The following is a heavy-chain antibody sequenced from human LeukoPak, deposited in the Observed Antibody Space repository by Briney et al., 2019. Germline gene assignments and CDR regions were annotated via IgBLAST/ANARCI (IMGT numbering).Heavy chain of an antibody. CDR2: IYSGGST. D-gene: IGHD2-2*01. Sequence: GGSLRLSCAASGFTVSSNYMSWVRQAPGKGLEWVSVIYSGGSTYYADSVKGRFTISRHNSKNTLYLQMNSLRAEDTALYYCAKDKVPAARYYFDYWGQGTLVTVSS. J-gene: IGHJ4*02. V-gene: IGHV3-53*04. CDR3: AKDKVPAARYYFDY. CDR1: GFTVSSNY.